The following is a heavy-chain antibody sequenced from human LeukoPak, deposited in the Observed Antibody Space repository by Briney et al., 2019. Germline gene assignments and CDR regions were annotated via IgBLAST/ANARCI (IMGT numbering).Heavy chain of an antibody. D-gene: IGHD3-22*01. V-gene: IGHV1-2*02. Sequence: ASVKVSCKASGYTFTDYYLHWVRQAPGQGLEWIELINPNTGATDYAQNFQGRVAMTRDTSISTAYMDLSRLRSDDTAVYYCARAAFYYDSSGHSPDFDYWGQGTLVTVSS. CDR2: INPNTGAT. J-gene: IGHJ4*02. CDR1: GYTFTDYY. CDR3: ARAAFYYDSSGHSPDFDY.